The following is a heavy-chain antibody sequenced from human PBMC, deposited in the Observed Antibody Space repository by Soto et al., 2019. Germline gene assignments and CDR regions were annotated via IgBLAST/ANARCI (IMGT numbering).Heavy chain of an antibody. V-gene: IGHV3-21*01. Sequence: LRLSCAASGFTFSSYSMNWVRQAPGKGLEWVSSISSSSSYIYYADSVKGRFTISRDNAKNSLYLQMNSLRAEDTAVYYCAREVCTSCYFDWFDPWGQGTLVTVSS. CDR1: GFTFSSYS. CDR2: ISSSSSYI. D-gene: IGHD2-2*01. J-gene: IGHJ5*02. CDR3: AREVCTSCYFDWFDP.